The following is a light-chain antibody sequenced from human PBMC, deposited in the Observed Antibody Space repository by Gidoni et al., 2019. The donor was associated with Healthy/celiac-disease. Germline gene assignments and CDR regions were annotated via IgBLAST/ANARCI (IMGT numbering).Light chain of an antibody. CDR2: AAS. Sequence: DIQMTQSPSSLSASVGDRVTIPCRASQSISSYLKWYQQKPGKAPKLLIYAASSLQSGVPSRFSGSGSGTDFTLTISSLQHEDLATYYCQQSYSTLLTFGGGTKVEIK. CDR1: QSISSY. CDR3: QQSYSTLLT. V-gene: IGKV1-39*01. J-gene: IGKJ4*01.